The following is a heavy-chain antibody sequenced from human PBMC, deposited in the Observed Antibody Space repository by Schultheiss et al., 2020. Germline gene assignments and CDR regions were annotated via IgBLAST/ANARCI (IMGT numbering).Heavy chain of an antibody. J-gene: IGHJ4*02. CDR1: GFTFSSYG. Sequence: GESLKISCAASGFTFSSYGMHWVRQAPGKGLEWVADIKCDGSEKYYVDFVKGRLTISRDNAKNSLYLQVNSLRAEDTAVYYCARDNGYYYGLWDYWGQGTLVNVYS. CDR2: IKCDGSEK. CDR3: ARDNGYYYGLWDY. V-gene: IGHV3-52*01. D-gene: IGHD3-10*01.